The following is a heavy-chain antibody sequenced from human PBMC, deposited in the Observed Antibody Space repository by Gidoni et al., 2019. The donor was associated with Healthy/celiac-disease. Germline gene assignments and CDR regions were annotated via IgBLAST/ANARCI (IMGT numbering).Heavy chain of an antibody. D-gene: IGHD3-22*01. Sequence: QVQLQESGPGLVKPSETLSLTCPVSGGSVSSGSYYWSWIRQPPGKGLEWIGYIYYSGSTNYNPSLKSRVTISVDTSKNQFSLKLSSVTAADTAVYYCARGGGDYDSSGYYYYWGQGTLVTVSS. CDR2: IYYSGST. CDR3: ARGGGDYDSSGYYYY. J-gene: IGHJ4*02. V-gene: IGHV4-61*01. CDR1: GGSVSSGSYY.